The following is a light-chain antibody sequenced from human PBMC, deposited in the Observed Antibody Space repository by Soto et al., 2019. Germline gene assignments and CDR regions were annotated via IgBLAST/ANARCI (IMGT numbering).Light chain of an antibody. CDR2: GNS. J-gene: IGLJ3*02. CDR3: HSFDTTLSGSV. Sequence: QPVLTQPPSVSGAPGQRVTISCTGSSSNIGTDYDVHWYQQFPGRAPKLLIYGNSNRPSGVPDRFSGSKSGTSASLAITGLQAEDEADYYCHSFDTTLSGSVFGGGTKLTVL. CDR1: SSNIGTDYD. V-gene: IGLV1-40*01.